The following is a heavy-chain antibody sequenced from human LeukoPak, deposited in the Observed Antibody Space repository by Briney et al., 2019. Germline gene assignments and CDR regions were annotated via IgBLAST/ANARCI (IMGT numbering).Heavy chain of an antibody. V-gene: IGHV3-48*01. Sequence: AGGSLRLSCAVSGFTLSTHSMNWVRHAPGKGLEWVSYIISSSNTIYYADSVKGRFTISRHNAKISLYLQMHSRRAEGAAVYYCARAVGHGSESPRVDVWGKGSTVSVSS. CDR3: ARAVGHGSESPRVDV. CDR1: GFTLSTHS. CDR2: IISSSNTI. J-gene: IGHJ6*04. D-gene: IGHD3-10*01.